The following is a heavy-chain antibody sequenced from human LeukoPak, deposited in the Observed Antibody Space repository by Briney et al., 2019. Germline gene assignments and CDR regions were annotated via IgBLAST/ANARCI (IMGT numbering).Heavy chain of an antibody. CDR3: ARHFHSAWFGF. CDR2: IYPGGSNG. Sequence: HGESLNTSCQCSGFDFTAYGIAWVRQMPGRGLGWMGNIYPGGSNGRYSPSFQGQVTMSADKSITTVYLQWSSLKASDTAMYYCARHFHSAWFGFWGQGSLVTVSS. V-gene: IGHV5-51*01. J-gene: IGHJ4*02. CDR1: GFDFTAYG. D-gene: IGHD5-18*01.